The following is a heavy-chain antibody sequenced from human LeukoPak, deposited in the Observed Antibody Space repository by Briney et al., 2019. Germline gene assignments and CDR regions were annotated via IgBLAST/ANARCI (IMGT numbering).Heavy chain of an antibody. CDR2: INHSGST. D-gene: IGHD4-17*01. V-gene: IGHV4-34*01. CDR1: GGSLSGYY. Sequence: SETLSLTCAVYGGSLSGYYWSWIRQPPGKGLEWIGEINHSGSTNYNPSLKSRVTISVDTSKNQFSLKLSSVTAADTAVYYCARGRTVTTNLVDYWGQGTLVTVSS. J-gene: IGHJ4*02. CDR3: ARGRTVTTNLVDY.